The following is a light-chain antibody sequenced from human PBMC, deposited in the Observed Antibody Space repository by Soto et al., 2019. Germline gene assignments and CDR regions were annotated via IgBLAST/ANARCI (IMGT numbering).Light chain of an antibody. CDR3: TSFTTSTTVV. CDR2: EVS. J-gene: IGLJ2*01. Sequence: QSVLTQPASVSGSPGQSITISCTGTSNDIGTYNYVSWYQPHPGKAPKLLIYEVSNRPSGVSNRFSGSKSGNTASLTISGLQAEDEADYHCTSFTTSTTVVFGGGTKLTVL. CDR1: SNDIGTYNY. V-gene: IGLV2-14*01.